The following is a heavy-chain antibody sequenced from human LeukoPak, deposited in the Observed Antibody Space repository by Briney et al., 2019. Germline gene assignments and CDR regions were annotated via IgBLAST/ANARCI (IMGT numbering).Heavy chain of an antibody. Sequence: SGTLSLTCAVSGGSISSSNWWSWVRQPPGKGLEWIGEIYHSGSTNHNPSLKSRVTISVDKSKNQFSLKLSSVTAADTAVYYCARSGYCSSTSCYLAYYYGMDVWGKGTTVTVSS. CDR2: IYHSGST. CDR1: GGSISSSNW. CDR3: ARSGYCSSTSCYLAYYYGMDV. D-gene: IGHD2-2*01. V-gene: IGHV4-4*02. J-gene: IGHJ6*04.